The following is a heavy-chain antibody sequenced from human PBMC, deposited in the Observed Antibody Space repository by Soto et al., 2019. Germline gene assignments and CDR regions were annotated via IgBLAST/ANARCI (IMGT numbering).Heavy chain of an antibody. CDR1: GGSISTGGYS. CDR3: ATNGDYYYSSGHKYFPH. V-gene: IGHV4-31*11. Sequence: QVQLQESAPGLVKPSPTLALTCAVSGGSISTGGYSWSWIRQHPGKGLECIGYIYDSGTTYYHPSLKSRVTISVDASKNQFSLRLSSVTAADTAVYYCATNGDYYYSSGHKYFPHWGPGTLVTVSS. J-gene: IGHJ1*01. D-gene: IGHD3-22*01. CDR2: IYDSGTT.